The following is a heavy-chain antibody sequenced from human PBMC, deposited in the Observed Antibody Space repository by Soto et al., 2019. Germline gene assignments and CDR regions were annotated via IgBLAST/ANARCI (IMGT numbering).Heavy chain of an antibody. CDR2: TYYRSKWYN. CDR3: AREIFGDNWTYLDD. Sequence: QTLSLTCVISGDSDSSNSAAWNWIRQAPSRGLEWLGRTYYRSKWYNDYAESVKSRITINPDTSKNPFSLQLNSVTPEDTAVYYWAREIFGDNWTYLDDWGQGTLLTVSS. D-gene: IGHD1-20*01. CDR1: GDSDSSNSAA. J-gene: IGHJ4*02. V-gene: IGHV6-1*01.